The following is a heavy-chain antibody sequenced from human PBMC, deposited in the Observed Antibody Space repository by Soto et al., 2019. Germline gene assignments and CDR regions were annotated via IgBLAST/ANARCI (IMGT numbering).Heavy chain of an antibody. Sequence: SLTLSCPASGFTFTRYSMNWVRQAPGKGLEWVSSISSTTNYIYYADSMKGRFTVSRDNAKNSVYLEMNSLSAEDTAVYYCARESEDLTSNFDYWGQGTLVTVSS. V-gene: IGHV3-21*01. CDR2: ISSTTNYI. J-gene: IGHJ4*02. CDR3: ARESEDLTSNFDY. CDR1: GFTFTRYS.